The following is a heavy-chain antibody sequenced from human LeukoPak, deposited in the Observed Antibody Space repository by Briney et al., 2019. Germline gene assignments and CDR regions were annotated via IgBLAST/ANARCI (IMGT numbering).Heavy chain of an antibody. CDR2: IYYSGST. CDR1: GGSISSYY. V-gene: IGHV4-59*01. D-gene: IGHD3-3*01. CDR3: ARMYYDFWSGFGWFGP. Sequence: KPSETLSLTCTVSGGSISSYYWSWIRQPPGKGLEWIGYIYYSGSTNYNPSLKSRVTISVDTSKNQFSLKLSSVTAADTAVYYCARMYYDFWSGFGWFGPWGQGTLVTVSS. J-gene: IGHJ5*02.